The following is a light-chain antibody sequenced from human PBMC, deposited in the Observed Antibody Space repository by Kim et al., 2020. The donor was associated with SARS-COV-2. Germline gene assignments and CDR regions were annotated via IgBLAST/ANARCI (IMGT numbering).Light chain of an antibody. J-gene: IGKJ1*01. CDR1: QSVSSSY. CDR2: AAS. V-gene: IGKV3-20*01. CDR3: QQYGNSRWT. Sequence: EIVVTQSPATLSLSPGERASLSCRASQSVSSSYSAWYQQRPGQAHRLLIYAASNRATGIPDRFSGSGSGTDFTLNISRLEPEDLAVYYCQQYGNSRWTFGQGTKVDIK.